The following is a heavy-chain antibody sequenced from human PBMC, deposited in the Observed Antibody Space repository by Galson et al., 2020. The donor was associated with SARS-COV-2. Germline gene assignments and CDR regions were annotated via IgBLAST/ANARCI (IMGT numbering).Heavy chain of an antibody. J-gene: IGHJ4*02. D-gene: IGHD6-19*01. CDR3: AKDLGWGLDY. V-gene: IGHV3-23*01. CDR2: LSGNGFTR. Sequence: GGSLRLSCAASGFAFSTFGMSWVRQAPGKGLEWVSALSGNGFTRYYTNSVKGRFTISRDNSRNTLYLQMNSLRADDTALYYCAKDLGWGLDYWGQGTLVSVSS. CDR1: GFAFSTFG.